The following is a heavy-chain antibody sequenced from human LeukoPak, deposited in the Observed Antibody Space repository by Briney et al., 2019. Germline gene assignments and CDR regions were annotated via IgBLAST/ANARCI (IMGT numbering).Heavy chain of an antibody. CDR2: INHSGST. Sequence: PSETLSLTCAVYGGSFSGYYWSWLRQPPGKGLEWIGEINHSGSTNYNPSLKSRVTISVDTSKNQFSLKLSSVTAADTAVYYCARGGGYCSSTSHPRSYGMDVWGQGTTVTVSS. CDR3: ARGGGYCSSTSHPRSYGMDV. J-gene: IGHJ6*02. D-gene: IGHD2-2*01. CDR1: GGSFSGYY. V-gene: IGHV4-34*01.